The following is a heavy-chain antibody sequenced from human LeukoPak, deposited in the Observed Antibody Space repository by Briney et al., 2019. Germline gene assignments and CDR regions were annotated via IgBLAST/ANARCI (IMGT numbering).Heavy chain of an antibody. CDR2: IIPIFGTA. CDR3: ARVGGYRGLEYYFDY. J-gene: IGHJ4*02. V-gene: IGHV1-69*13. D-gene: IGHD5-12*01. Sequence: GASVKVSCKASGGTFSSYAISWVRQAPGQGLEWMGGIIPIFGTANYAQKFQDRVTITADESTSTAYMELSSLRSEDTAVYYCARVGGYRGLEYYFDYWGQGTLVTVS. CDR1: GGTFSSYA.